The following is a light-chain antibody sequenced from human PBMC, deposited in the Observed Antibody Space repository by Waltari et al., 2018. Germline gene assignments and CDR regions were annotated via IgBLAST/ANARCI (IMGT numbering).Light chain of an antibody. Sequence: SYELTQPPSVSVSPGQTASITCSGDKLGDTYACWYQQKPGQSPVLVIYQDSKRPSGIPDRFSGSNSGKPATLTISGTQAMDEADYYCQAWDSSTAVFGGGTKLTVL. CDR2: QDS. V-gene: IGLV3-1*01. CDR3: QAWDSSTAV. CDR1: KLGDTY. J-gene: IGLJ2*01.